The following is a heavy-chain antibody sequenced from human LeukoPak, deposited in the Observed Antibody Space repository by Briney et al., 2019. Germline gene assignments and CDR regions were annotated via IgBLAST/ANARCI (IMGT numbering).Heavy chain of an antibody. CDR3: VKGRDYYMDV. CDR2: ISSSSSSI. CDR1: GFTFSYYS. J-gene: IGHJ6*03. V-gene: IGHV3-21*01. Sequence: GGSLRLSCAASGFTFSYYSMNWVRQAPGKGLEWVSSISSSSSSIYYTDSVKGRFTISRDNSKNTLYLQMNSLRAEDTAVYYCVKGRDYYMDVWGKGTTVTISS. D-gene: IGHD5-24*01.